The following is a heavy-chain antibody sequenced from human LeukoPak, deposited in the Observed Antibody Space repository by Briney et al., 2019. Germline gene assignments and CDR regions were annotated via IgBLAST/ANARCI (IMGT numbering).Heavy chain of an antibody. CDR1: GFTFDRYA. D-gene: IGHD4-17*01. Sequence: GGSLRLSCAASGFTFDRYAIHWVRQAPGKGLEWVSLITGDGGSTFYADSVKGRFTISRDNSKNSLYLQMNSLRAEDPAFYYCAKDLTTIGYWGQGTLVTVSS. V-gene: IGHV3-43*02. CDR2: ITGDGGST. CDR3: AKDLTTIGY. J-gene: IGHJ4*02.